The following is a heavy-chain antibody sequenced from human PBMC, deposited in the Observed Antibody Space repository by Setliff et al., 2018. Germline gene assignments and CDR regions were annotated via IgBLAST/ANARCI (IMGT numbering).Heavy chain of an antibody. D-gene: IGHD3-10*01. CDR1: GYTFTDYP. CDR3: ARGSSATSPFDS. V-gene: IGHV7-4-1*02. J-gene: IGHJ4*02. Sequence: GASVKVSCKASGYTFTDYPMTWVRQAPGQGLEWMGWIHTMSGESTFAQGFTGRFVFSLDASVSTAYLEINNLKGEDTAVYYCARGSSATSPFDSWGQGTLVTVSS. CDR2: IHTMSGES.